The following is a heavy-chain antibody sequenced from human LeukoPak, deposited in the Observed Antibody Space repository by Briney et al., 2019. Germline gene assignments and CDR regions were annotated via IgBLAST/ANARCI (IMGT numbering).Heavy chain of an antibody. J-gene: IGHJ3*02. CDR1: GYTFTGYY. V-gene: IGHV1-2*06. CDR2: INPNSRGT. Sequence: ASVKVSCTASGYTFTGYYMPWVRQAPGPGLGWRGRINPNSRGTNYAQKFQGRVHMTRDTSISTAYMELSRLRSDDTAVYYCARDLGYSYGLVDAFDIRGQGTMVTVSS. CDR3: ARDLGYSYGLVDAFDI. D-gene: IGHD5-18*01.